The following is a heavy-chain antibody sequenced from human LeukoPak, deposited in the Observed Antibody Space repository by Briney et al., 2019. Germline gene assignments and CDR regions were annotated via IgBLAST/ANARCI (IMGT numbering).Heavy chain of an antibody. J-gene: IGHJ4*02. CDR3: ARKIPSMSYFDC. Sequence: GGSLRLSCAASGFTFSSYAMSWVRQAPGKGLEWVSAISGSGGSTYYADSVKGRFTISRDNSKNTLYLQMNSLGAEDTAVYYCARKIPSMSYFDCWGQGTLVTVSS. V-gene: IGHV3-23*01. CDR1: GFTFSSYA. CDR2: ISGSGGST. D-gene: IGHD2-2*02.